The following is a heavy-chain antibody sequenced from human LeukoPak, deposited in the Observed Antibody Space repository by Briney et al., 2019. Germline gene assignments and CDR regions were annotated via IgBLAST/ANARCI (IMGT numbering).Heavy chain of an antibody. D-gene: IGHD3-16*02. V-gene: IGHV7-4-1*02. J-gene: IGHJ4*02. CDR3: ARSLRNYDYVWGSYRSGALGY. CDR1: GYTFTTYG. Sequence: ASVKVSCKASGYTFTTYGINWVRQAPGQGLEWVGWINANTGKPTYAQGFTGRFVFSLDTSISTAYLQISSLKAEDTAVYYCARSLRNYDYVWGSYRSGALGYWGQGTLVTVSS. CDR2: INANTGKP.